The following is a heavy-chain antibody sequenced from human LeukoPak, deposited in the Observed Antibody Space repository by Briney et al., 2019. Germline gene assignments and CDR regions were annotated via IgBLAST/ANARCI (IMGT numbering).Heavy chain of an antibody. CDR2: VYPGGSDT. V-gene: IGHV5-51*01. J-gene: IGHJ4*02. D-gene: IGHD2-2*01. CDR3: ARRYCSSTTCRGDFDY. Sequence: GESLKISCKGSGYTFTNYWIAWVRPMPGEGLEWMGIVYPGGSDTRYSPSFQGQVTISVDKSINTAYLQWASLKASDTAIYYCARRYCSSTTCRGDFDYWGQGTLVTVSS. CDR1: GYTFTNYW.